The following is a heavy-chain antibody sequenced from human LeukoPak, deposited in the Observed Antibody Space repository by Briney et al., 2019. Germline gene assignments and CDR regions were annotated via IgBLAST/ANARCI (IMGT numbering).Heavy chain of an antibody. CDR1: GGSFSGYY. D-gene: IGHD2-15*01. CDR3: ASAPRLRLPRG. J-gene: IGHJ4*02. V-gene: IGHV4-34*01. CDR2: INHSGST. Sequence: PSETLSLTCAVYGGSFSGYYWSWIRQPPGKGLEWIGEINHSGSTNYNPSLKSRVTISVDTSKNQFSLKLSSVTAADTAVYYRASAPRLRLPRGWGQGTLVTVSS.